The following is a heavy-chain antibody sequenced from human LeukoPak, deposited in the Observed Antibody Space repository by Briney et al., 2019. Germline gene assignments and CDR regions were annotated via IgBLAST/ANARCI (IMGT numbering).Heavy chain of an antibody. Sequence: SLRLSCAAAGFTFDAYAMHWVRQAPREGLEWVSGISGNRGSIGYADSVKGRFTISRDNAKDSLYLQMNSLRAEDTALYYCAKDAYYYGSGGSWDYYYYMDVWGKGTTVTISS. J-gene: IGHJ6*03. CDR3: AKDAYYYGSGGSWDYYYYMDV. CDR1: GFTFDAYA. D-gene: IGHD3-10*01. V-gene: IGHV3-9*01. CDR2: ISGNRGSI.